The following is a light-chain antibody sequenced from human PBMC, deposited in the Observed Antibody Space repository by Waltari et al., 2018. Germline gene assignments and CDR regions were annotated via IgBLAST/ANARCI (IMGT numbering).Light chain of an antibody. Sequence: QSALTQPHSVSGSPGQSVTISCTGTSSDVGGYNYVSWYQQHPGKAPKVMIHDVNNRPSGVPVRFSGSKSGNTASLTISGLQAEDEADYYCFSYAGSPWVFGGGTKLTVL. V-gene: IGLV2-11*01. CDR1: SSDVGGYNY. CDR2: DVN. J-gene: IGLJ3*02. CDR3: FSYAGSPWV.